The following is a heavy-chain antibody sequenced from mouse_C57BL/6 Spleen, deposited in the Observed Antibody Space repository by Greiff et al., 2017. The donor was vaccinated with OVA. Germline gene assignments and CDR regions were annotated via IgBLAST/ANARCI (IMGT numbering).Heavy chain of an antibody. CDR1: GYSITSDY. CDR2: ISYSGST. CDR3: ARFPDGYFSYAMDY. V-gene: IGHV3-8*01. Sequence: EVQRVESGPGLAKPSQTLSLTCSVTGYSITSDYWNWIQKFPGNKLEYMGYISYSGSTYYNPSLKSRISITRDTSKNQYYLQLNSVTTEDTATYYCARFPDGYFSYAMDYWGQGTSVTVSS. D-gene: IGHD2-3*01. J-gene: IGHJ4*01.